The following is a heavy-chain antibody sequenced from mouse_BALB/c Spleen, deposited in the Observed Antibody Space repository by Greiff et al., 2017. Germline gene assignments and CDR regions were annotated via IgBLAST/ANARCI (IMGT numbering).Heavy chain of an antibody. D-gene: IGHD1-1*01. V-gene: IGHV5-6-3*01. CDR1: GFTFSSYG. J-gene: IGHJ2*01. CDR3: AREYSPFNYYGSRDAMDY. CDR2: INSNGGST. Sequence: EVMLVESGGGLVQPGGSLKLSCAASGFTFSSYGMSWVRQTPDKRLELVATINSNGGSTYYPDSVKGRFTISRDNAKNTLYLQMSSLKSEDTAMYYCAREYSPFNYYGSRDAMDYWGQGTTLTVSS.